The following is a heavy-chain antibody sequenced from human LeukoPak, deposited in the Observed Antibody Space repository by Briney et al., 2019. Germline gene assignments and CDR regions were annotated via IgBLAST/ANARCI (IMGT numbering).Heavy chain of an antibody. V-gene: IGHV3-33*01. CDR3: ARGRWIDC. CDR1: AFTFSNYD. Sequence: GGSLRLSCAASAFTFSNYDIHWVRQTPGKGLEWVAGIWGDGNRQYYTESVRGRFTISRDNSRNAAYLEMSSLRVDDTAIYYCARGRWIDCWGQGALVTGSS. CDR2: IWGDGNRQ. D-gene: IGHD4-23*01. J-gene: IGHJ4*02.